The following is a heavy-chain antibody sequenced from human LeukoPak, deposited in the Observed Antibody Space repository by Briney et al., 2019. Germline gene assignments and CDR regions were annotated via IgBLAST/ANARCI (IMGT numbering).Heavy chain of an antibody. CDR3: ARVKFSVGIRAFDY. CDR1: GGSISSGGYY. J-gene: IGHJ4*02. D-gene: IGHD1-1*01. V-gene: IGHV3-7*01. CDR2: IKQDGSEK. Sequence: ETLSLTCTVSGGSISSGGYYWSWIRQHPGKGLEWMANIKQDGSEKYYVDSVKGRFTISRDNAKNSLYLQMNSLRAEDTAVYYCARVKFSVGIRAFDYWGQGTLVTVSS.